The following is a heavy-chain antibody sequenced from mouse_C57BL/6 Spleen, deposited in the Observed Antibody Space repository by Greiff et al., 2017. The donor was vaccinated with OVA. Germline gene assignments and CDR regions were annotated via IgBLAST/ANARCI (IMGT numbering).Heavy chain of an antibody. CDR2: IRLKSDNYAT. D-gene: IGHD1-1*01. CDR3: TGRVVETPYYYAMDY. CDR1: GFTFSNYW. J-gene: IGHJ4*01. Sequence: EVKVEESGGGLVQPGGSMKLSCVASGFTFSNYWMNWVRQSPEKGLEWVAQIRLKSDNYATHYAESVKGRFTISRDDSKSSVYLQMNNLRAEDTGIYYCTGRVVETPYYYAMDYWGQGTSVTVSS. V-gene: IGHV6-3*01.